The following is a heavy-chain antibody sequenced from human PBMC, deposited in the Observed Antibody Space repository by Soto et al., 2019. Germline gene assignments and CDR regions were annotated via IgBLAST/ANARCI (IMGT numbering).Heavy chain of an antibody. J-gene: IGHJ4*02. CDR2: IHYSGST. D-gene: IGHD4-17*01. CDR3: AKDRAGYGDFLDY. Sequence: QVQLQESGPGLVKPSQTLSLTCTVSGGSISSGDYYWNWIRQHPGKGLEWIGYIHYSGSTNYNPSLKSRVTISVDTSKNQFSLKMSSVTDADTAVYYCAKDRAGYGDFLDYWGQGTLVTVSS. CDR1: GGSISSGDYY. V-gene: IGHV4-31*03.